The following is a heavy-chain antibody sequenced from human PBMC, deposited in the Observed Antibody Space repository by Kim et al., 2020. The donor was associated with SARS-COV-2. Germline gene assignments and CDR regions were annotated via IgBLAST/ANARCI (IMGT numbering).Heavy chain of an antibody. J-gene: IGHJ3*01. CDR2: IYYNGST. Sequence: SETLSLTCTVSGGSISSYYWSWIRKPPAPGLERIGFIYYNGSTNYNSYLTSRVTISVDTSKNQIPLTLSLVTVAATAAYYCDRAGQPGWIRVISGTDVWG. CDR1: GGSISSYY. V-gene: IGHV4-59*13. CDR3: DRAGQPGWIRVISGTDV. D-gene: IGHD1-1*01.